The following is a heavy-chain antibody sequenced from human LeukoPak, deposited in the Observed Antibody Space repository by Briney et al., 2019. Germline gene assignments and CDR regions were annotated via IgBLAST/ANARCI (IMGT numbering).Heavy chain of an antibody. CDR3: ERAHSITGPTLFDY. J-gene: IGHJ4*02. CDR1: GCSLRTRGRC. D-gene: IGHD1-7*01. CDR2: IDWDDDK. Sequence: SGPALVKPTQTLTLTCTFSGCSLRTRGRCVSWIRQTPGKALEWLSQIDWDDDKYYRTSLKTRLTISKHTSNNQVVLTMHNMNSVDTSTYYCERAHSITGPTLFDYWAQGTLVTVSS. V-gene: IGHV2-70*01.